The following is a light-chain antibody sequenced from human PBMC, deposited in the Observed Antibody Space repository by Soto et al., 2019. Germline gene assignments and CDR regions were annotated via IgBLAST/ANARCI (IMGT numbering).Light chain of an antibody. Sequence: DIQMTQSPSTLPASVGDRVTITCRASQSISNCFAWYQQKPGTAPQVLIYHASNLQSRVPSRVSGSGSGTEFTLTSISLQPDEFATYYCQQYNSYSFGQGTKVDI. J-gene: IGKJ1*01. CDR1: QSISNC. CDR2: HAS. CDR3: QQYNSYS. V-gene: IGKV1-5*01.